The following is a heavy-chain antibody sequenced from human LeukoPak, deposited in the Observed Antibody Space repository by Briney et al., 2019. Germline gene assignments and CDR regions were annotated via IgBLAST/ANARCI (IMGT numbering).Heavy chain of an antibody. CDR1: GYTFTGYY. J-gene: IGHJ5*02. D-gene: IGHD6-25*01. CDR2: INPNSGGT. Sequence: ASVKVSCTPSGYTFTGYYMHWVRQAPGPGLEWMGWINPNSGGTTYAQKFQVRVTMPRDTSINTAYIELSRLSSDDTAEYYCAREFITASGNWFDPWGQGTLVTVSS. V-gene: IGHV1-2*02. CDR3: AREFITASGNWFDP.